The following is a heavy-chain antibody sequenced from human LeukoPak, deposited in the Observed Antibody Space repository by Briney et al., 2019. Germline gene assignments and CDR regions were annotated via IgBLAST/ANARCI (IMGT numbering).Heavy chain of an antibody. CDR2: IDPSDSYT. CDR3: ARQVGAAPIPLDV. J-gene: IGHJ6*02. CDR1: GYSFTTYW. Sequence: GESLKISCKGSGYSFTTYWISWVRQMPGKGLEWMGRIDPSDSYTNYSPSFRGHVTISADKSISTAYLQWSSLKASDTAMFYCARQVGAAPIPLDVWGQGTTVTVSS. D-gene: IGHD2-2*01. V-gene: IGHV5-10-1*01.